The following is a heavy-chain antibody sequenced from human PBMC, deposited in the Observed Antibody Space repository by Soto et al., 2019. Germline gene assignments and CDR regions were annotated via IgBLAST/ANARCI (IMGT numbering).Heavy chain of an antibody. CDR3: ALPSCGGDCYSPFDY. Sequence: ELQLLESGGGFVQPGGSLRLSCTASGFGLSTYAISWVRQAPGKGLEWDSVISANSGNTDYADSVKGRFTISRDKSENTVFLQMNRLRATDTAVYYCALPSCGGDCYSPFDYWGQGTLVTVSS. J-gene: IGHJ4*02. CDR1: GFGLSTYA. CDR2: ISANSGNT. V-gene: IGHV3-23*01. D-gene: IGHD2-21*02.